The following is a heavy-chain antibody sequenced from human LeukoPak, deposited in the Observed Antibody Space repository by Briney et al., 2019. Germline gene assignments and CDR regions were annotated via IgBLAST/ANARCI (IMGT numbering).Heavy chain of an antibody. D-gene: IGHD5-18*01. V-gene: IGHV3-66*01. CDR2: IYSGGST. CDR3: ARDGYSYAYDY. Sequence: GGSLRLSCAASGFTVSSNYMSWVRQAPGKGLEWVSVIYSGGSTYYADSVKGRFTISRDNSKSTLYLQMNSLRAEDTAVYYCARDGYSYAYDYWGQGTLVTVSS. J-gene: IGHJ4*02. CDR1: GFTVSSNY.